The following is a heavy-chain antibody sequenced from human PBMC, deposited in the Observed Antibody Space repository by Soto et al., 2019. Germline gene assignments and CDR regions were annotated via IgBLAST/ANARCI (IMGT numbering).Heavy chain of an antibody. CDR2: ISYDGSNK. CDR1: GFTFSSYG. V-gene: IGHV3-30*18. Sequence: QVQLVESGGGVVQPGRSLRLSCAASGFTFSSYGMHWVRQAPGKGLEWVAVISYDGSNKYYADSVKGRLTISRDTSKNTLYLQMDSLRAEDTAVYYCAKGPAIVLVPDAMNYYYGMDVWGQGTTVTVSS. CDR3: AKGPAIVLVPDAMNYYYGMDV. D-gene: IGHD2-2*01. J-gene: IGHJ6*02.